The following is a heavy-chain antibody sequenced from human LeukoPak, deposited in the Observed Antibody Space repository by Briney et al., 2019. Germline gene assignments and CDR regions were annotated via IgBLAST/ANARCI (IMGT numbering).Heavy chain of an antibody. Sequence: SKTLSLTCTVSGGSVSSGDYYWSWIRQPPGKGLEWIGYIYYSGSTYYNPSLKSRVTISVDTSKNQFSLKVSSVTVADTAVYYCASIDYYGSGSIDYWGQGTLVTVSS. V-gene: IGHV4-30-4*01. D-gene: IGHD3-10*01. CDR1: GGSVSSGDYY. CDR3: ASIDYYGSGSIDY. CDR2: IYYSGST. J-gene: IGHJ4*02.